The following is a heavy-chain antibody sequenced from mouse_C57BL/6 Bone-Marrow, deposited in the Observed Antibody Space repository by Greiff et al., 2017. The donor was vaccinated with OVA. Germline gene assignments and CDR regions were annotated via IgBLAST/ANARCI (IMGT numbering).Heavy chain of an antibody. V-gene: IGHV1-50*01. CDR1: GYTFTSYW. Sequence: QVQLKQPGAELVKPGASVKLSCKASGYTFTSYWMQWVKQRPGQGLEWIGEIDPSDSYTNYNQKFKGKATLTVDTSSSTAYMQLSSLTSEDSAVYYCARDPPYYFDYWGQGTTLTVSS. J-gene: IGHJ2*01. CDR2: IDPSDSYT. CDR3: ARDPPYYFDY.